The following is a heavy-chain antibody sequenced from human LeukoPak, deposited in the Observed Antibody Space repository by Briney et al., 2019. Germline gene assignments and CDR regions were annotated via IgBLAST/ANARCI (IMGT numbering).Heavy chain of an antibody. CDR3: ARTMVRQPFDY. D-gene: IGHD3-10*01. CDR1: GFTFSSYS. CDR2: ISSSSSYI. Sequence: GGSLRLSCAASGFTFSSYSMNWVRQAPGKGLEWVSSISSSSSYIYYADSVKGRFTISRDNAKNSLYLQMNSLRGEVTAVYYCARTMVRQPFDYWGQGTLVTVSS. J-gene: IGHJ4*02. V-gene: IGHV3-21*01.